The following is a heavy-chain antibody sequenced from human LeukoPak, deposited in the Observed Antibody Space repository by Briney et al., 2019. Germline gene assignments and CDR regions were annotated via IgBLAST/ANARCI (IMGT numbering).Heavy chain of an antibody. J-gene: IGHJ1*01. Sequence: GGSLRLSCAASGFTFSSYSMTWVRQAPGKGLEWVSYISSSSSTIYYADSVKGRFTISRDNAKNSLYLQMNSLRAEDTAVYYCSRDILTGSQSRFQHWGQGTLVTVSS. D-gene: IGHD3-9*01. CDR1: GFTFSSYS. V-gene: IGHV3-48*04. CDR3: SRDILTGSQSRFQH. CDR2: ISSSSSTI.